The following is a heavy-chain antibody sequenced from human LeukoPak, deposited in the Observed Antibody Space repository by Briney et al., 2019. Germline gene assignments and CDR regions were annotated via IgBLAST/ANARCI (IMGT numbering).Heavy chain of an antibody. Sequence: ASVKVSRKVSGYTLTELSMHWVRQAPGKGLEWMGGFDPEDGETIYAQKFQGRVTMTEDTSTDTAYMELSSLRSEDTAVYYCATDASSPGAPSDYWGQGTLVTVSS. D-gene: IGHD3-10*01. CDR3: ATDASSPGAPSDY. J-gene: IGHJ4*02. CDR1: GYTLTELS. CDR2: FDPEDGET. V-gene: IGHV1-24*01.